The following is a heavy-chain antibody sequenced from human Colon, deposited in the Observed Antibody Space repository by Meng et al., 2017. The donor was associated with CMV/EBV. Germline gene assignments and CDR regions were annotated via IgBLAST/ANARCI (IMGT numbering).Heavy chain of an antibody. CDR3: ARDNYYDDSQIFYKTGRFDP. D-gene: IGHD3-16*01. Sequence: HVQVVQSGAEVKKPEASVKVSCKASGYTFTRHGISWVRQAPGQGLEWMGWINTYNGNTDYSQKFQGRVTMTTDTSTNTAYMELRSLKSDDTAVYYCARDNYYDDSQIFYKTGRFDPWGQGTLVTVSS. CDR1: GYTFTRHG. V-gene: IGHV1-18*01. J-gene: IGHJ5*02. CDR2: INTYNGNT.